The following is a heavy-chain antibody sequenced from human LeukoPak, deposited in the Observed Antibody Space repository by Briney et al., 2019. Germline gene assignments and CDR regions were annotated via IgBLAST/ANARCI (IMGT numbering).Heavy chain of an antibody. J-gene: IGHJ6*02. CDR2: INHSGST. Sequence: SETLSLTCTVSGGSISSYYWSWIRQPPGKGLEWIGEINHSGSTNYNPYLKSRVTISVDTSKNQFSLKLSSVTAADTDVYYCALRPDPKYDSSGYYSHYYYGMDVWGQGTTVTVSS. D-gene: IGHD3-22*01. V-gene: IGHV4-34*01. CDR3: ALRPDPKYDSSGYYSHYYYGMDV. CDR1: GGSISSYY.